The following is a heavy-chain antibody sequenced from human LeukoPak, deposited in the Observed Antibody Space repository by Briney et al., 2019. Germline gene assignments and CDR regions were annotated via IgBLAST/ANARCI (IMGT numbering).Heavy chain of an antibody. J-gene: IGHJ2*01. V-gene: IGHV4-39*01. Sequence: SETLSLTCTVSGGSISSSSYYWGWIRQPPGKGLGWIGSIYYTRSTYYNPSLKSRVTISVDTSKNQFSLKLTSVTAADTAVYYCARGVTMIVVVIHDWYFDLWGRGTLVTVSS. D-gene: IGHD3-22*01. CDR1: GGSISSSSYY. CDR3: ARGVTMIVVVIHDWYFDL. CDR2: IYYTRST.